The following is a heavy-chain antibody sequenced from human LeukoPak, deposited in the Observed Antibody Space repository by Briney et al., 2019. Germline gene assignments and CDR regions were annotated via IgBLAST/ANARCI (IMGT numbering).Heavy chain of an antibody. J-gene: IGHJ3*02. CDR2: IYSGGST. Sequence: GGSLRLSCAASGFTVSSNYMSWVRQAPGKGLEWVSVIYSGGSTYYADSVKGRFTTSRDNSKNTLYLQMNSLRAEDTAVYYCASRLDGSGSYYRRFLAAFDIWGQGTMVTVSS. D-gene: IGHD3-10*01. CDR3: ASRLDGSGSYYRRFLAAFDI. CDR1: GFTVSSNY. V-gene: IGHV3-53*01.